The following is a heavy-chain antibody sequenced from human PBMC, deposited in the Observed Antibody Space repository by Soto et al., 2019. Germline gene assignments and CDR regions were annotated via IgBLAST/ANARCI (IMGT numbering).Heavy chain of an antibody. CDR1: GCSISSYY. V-gene: IGHV4-4*07. D-gene: IGHD3-22*01. Sequence: XETLSLTCAVAGCSISSYYWSWIRQPAGKGLDWIGRVFTSGNTNDNPSLQSRVTMSVDTSKNQFSLKLSSVTAADTAVYYCVRSFFYDNTAYHSSDAFDIWGQGPMVTVSS. CDR2: VFTSGNT. J-gene: IGHJ3*02. CDR3: VRSFFYDNTAYHSSDAFDI.